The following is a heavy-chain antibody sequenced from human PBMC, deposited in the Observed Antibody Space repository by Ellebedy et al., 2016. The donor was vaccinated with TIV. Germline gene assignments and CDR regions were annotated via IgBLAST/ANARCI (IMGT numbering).Heavy chain of an antibody. CDR3: AFDFDWPLDAFDI. CDR1: GFSLSTSGMC. Sequence: SGPTLVXPTQTLTLTCTFSGFSLSTSGMCVSWIRQPPGKALEWLAHIFSNDEKSYSTSLKSRLTISKDTSKSQVVLTMTNMDPVDTATYYCAFDFDWPLDAFDIWGQGTMVTVSS. V-gene: IGHV2-26*04. J-gene: IGHJ3*02. CDR2: IFSNDEK. D-gene: IGHD3-9*01.